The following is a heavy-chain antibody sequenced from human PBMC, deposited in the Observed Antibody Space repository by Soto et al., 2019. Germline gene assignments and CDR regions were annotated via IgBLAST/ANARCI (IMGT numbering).Heavy chain of an antibody. V-gene: IGHV3-74*01. Sequence: PGGSLRLSCAASGFTFSSYAMGWVRQAPGKGLEWVSAINSDGSSTSYADSVKGRFTISRDNAKNTLYLQMNSLRAEDTAVYYCVRTSLVVAAATREDYWGQGTLVTVSS. CDR1: GFTFSSYA. J-gene: IGHJ4*02. D-gene: IGHD2-15*01. CDR2: INSDGSST. CDR3: VRTSLVVAAATREDY.